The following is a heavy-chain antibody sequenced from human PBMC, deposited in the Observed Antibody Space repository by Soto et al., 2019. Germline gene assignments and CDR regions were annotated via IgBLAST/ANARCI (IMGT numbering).Heavy chain of an antibody. V-gene: IGHV4-61*01. CDR3: ARESEKGALAY. CDR2: IYYSGST. Sequence: QVQLQESGPGLVKPSETLSLTCTVSGGSVSSGSYYWSWIRQPPGKGLEWIGYIYYSGSTNYHPPLKSRVTISVDTPKNQFSLKLSSVTAADTAVYYCARESEKGALAYWGQGTLVTVSS. D-gene: IGHD1-26*01. J-gene: IGHJ4*02. CDR1: GGSVSSGSYY.